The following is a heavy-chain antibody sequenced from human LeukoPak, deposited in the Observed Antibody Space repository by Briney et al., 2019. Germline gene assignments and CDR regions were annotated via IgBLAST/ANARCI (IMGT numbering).Heavy chain of an antibody. V-gene: IGHV4-39*01. D-gene: IGHD2-2*01. J-gene: IGHJ6*03. CDR1: GGSISSSSYY. CDR3: ARPRCSSTSCYDYYYYYMDV. CDR2: IYYSGST. Sequence: SETLSLTCTAPGGSISSSSYYWGWIRQPPGRGLEWIGSIYYSGSTYYNPSLTSRVTISVDTSKNQFSLKLTSVTAADTAVYYCARPRCSSTSCYDYYYYYMDVWGKGTTVTVSS.